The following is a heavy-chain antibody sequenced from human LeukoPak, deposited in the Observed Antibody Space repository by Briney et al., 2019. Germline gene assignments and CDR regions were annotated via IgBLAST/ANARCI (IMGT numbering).Heavy chain of an antibody. CDR3: ARDNGFGPKMGGWFDP. CDR1: GGSISSGGYY. V-gene: IGHV4-31*03. CDR2: IYYSGST. D-gene: IGHD3-10*01. Sequence: PSETLSLTCTVSGGSISSGGYYWRWIRQHPGKGLEWIGYIYYSGSTYYNPSLKSRVTISVDTSKNQFSLKLSSVTAADTAVYYCARDNGFGPKMGGWFDPWGQGTLVTVS. J-gene: IGHJ5*02.